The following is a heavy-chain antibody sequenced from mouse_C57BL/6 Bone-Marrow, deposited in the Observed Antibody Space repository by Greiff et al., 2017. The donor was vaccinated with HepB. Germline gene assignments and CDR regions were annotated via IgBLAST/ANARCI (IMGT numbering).Heavy chain of an antibody. CDR1: GYTFTSYW. J-gene: IGHJ2*01. Sequence: QVQLQQPGAELVMPGASVKLSCKASGYTFTSYWMHWVKQRPGQGLEWIGEIDPSDSYTNYNQKFKGKSTLTVDKSSRTAYMQLSSLTSEDSAVYYCARLNWVYFDYWGQGTTLTVSS. V-gene: IGHV1-69*01. CDR2: IDPSDSYT. D-gene: IGHD4-1*01. CDR3: ARLNWVYFDY.